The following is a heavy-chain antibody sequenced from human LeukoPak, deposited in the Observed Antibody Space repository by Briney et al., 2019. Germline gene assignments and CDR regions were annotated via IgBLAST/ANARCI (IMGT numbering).Heavy chain of an antibody. Sequence: SETLSLTCTVSGGSINSSSYYWGWIRQPPGKGLEWIGSIYYSGSTYYNPSLKSRVTISVDTSKNQFSLKLSSVTAADTAVYYCARRDVVVVAGYFDYWGQGTLVTVSS. CDR3: ARRDVVVVAGYFDY. V-gene: IGHV4-39*01. CDR2: IYYSGST. D-gene: IGHD2-15*01. J-gene: IGHJ4*02. CDR1: GGSINSSSYY.